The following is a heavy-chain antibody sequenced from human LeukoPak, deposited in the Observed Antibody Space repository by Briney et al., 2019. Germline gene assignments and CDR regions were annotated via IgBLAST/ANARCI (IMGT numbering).Heavy chain of an antibody. Sequence: PGGTLRLSCAASGFTFSDYEMNWGSQAPGKGLEGVLYISSSGRAIYYAASVRGRFTISRDNAKNSLYLQMNSLRAEDTAVYYCASDRPLPDDSRTFDYWGQGTLVTVSS. V-gene: IGHV3-48*03. J-gene: IGHJ4*02. CDR1: GFTFSDYE. D-gene: IGHD3-22*01. CDR2: ISSSGRAI. CDR3: ASDRPLPDDSRTFDY.